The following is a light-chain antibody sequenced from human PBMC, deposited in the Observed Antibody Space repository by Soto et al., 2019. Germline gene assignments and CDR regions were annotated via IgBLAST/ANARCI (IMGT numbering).Light chain of an antibody. J-gene: IGKJ1*01. Sequence: DIQMTQSPSTLSASVGDRVTITCRASQSISSWLAWYQQKPGKAPKLLIYDASSLESGVPSRFSGSGSGTEFTLTISSLQPDDLATYYCQQYNSYPTFGQRTKVEIK. CDR3: QQYNSYPT. CDR2: DAS. CDR1: QSISSW. V-gene: IGKV1-5*01.